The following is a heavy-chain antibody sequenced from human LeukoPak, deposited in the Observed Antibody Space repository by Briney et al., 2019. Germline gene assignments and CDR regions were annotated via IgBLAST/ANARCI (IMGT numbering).Heavy chain of an antibody. CDR1: GFTFSSYR. Sequence: GGSLRLSCAASGFTFSSYRMNWVRQAPGKGLEWVSGINWNGRSTGYADSVKGRFTISRDNAKNSLYLQMNNLRAEDTAFFYCVRQVEGSVVGGYYPNAFDIWGQGTMVTVSS. D-gene: IGHD1-26*01. CDR2: INWNGRST. V-gene: IGHV3-20*04. J-gene: IGHJ3*02. CDR3: VRQVEGSVVGGYYPNAFDI.